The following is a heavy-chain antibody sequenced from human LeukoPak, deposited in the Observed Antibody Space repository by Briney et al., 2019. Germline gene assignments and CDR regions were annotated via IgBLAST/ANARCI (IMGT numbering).Heavy chain of an antibody. D-gene: IGHD6-13*01. J-gene: IGHJ2*01. CDR3: ARVYYSSSYDYWYFDL. V-gene: IGHV4-4*07. CDR2: IYTSGST. CDR1: GGSLSSYD. Sequence: SETLSLTCTVSGGSLSSYDWSWIRQPAGKGLEWIGRIYTSGSTNYNPSLKSRVTISVDTSKNQFSLKLTSVTAADTAVYYCARVYYSSSYDYWYFDLWGRGTLVTVSS.